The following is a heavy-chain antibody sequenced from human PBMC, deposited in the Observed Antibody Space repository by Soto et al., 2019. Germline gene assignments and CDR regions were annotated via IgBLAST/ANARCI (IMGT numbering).Heavy chain of an antibody. V-gene: IGHV1-3*01. CDR3: AREKGYCSSTSCQFDY. D-gene: IGHD2-2*01. J-gene: IGHJ4*02. Sequence: ASVKVSCKASGYTFTSYAMHWVRQAPGQRLEWMGWINAGNGNTKYSQKFQGRVTITRDTSASTAYMELSSLRSEDTAVYCCAREKGYCSSTSCQFDYWGQGTLVTVSS. CDR2: INAGNGNT. CDR1: GYTFTSYA.